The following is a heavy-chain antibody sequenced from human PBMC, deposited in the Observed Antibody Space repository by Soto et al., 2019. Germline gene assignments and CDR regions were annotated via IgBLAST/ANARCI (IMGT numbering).Heavy chain of an antibody. CDR1: GGSVSSGGYF. CDR2: IYNSVST. J-gene: IGHJ5*02. D-gene: IGHD2-21*01. CDR3: ARGSHVDKIDR. Sequence: QVQLQESGPGLVEPSQTLSLTCTVSGGSVSSGGYFWSWIRQSPGEGLEWIGHIYNSVSTYTNPSLGVRTTISVGTTRNQFSLQLSSVTAADTAVYFCARGSHVDKIDRWGQGTLVTVSS. V-gene: IGHV4-30-4*01.